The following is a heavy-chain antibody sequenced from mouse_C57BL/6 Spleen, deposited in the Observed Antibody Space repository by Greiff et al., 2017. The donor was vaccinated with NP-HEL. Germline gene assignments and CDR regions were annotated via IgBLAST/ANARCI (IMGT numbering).Heavy chain of an antibody. CDR1: GYTFTSYG. J-gene: IGHJ4*01. CDR2: IYPRSGNT. V-gene: IGHV1-81*01. CDR3: ARGGYSNYYAMDY. Sequence: QVQLKESGAELARPGASVKLSCKASGYTFTSYGISWVKQRTGQGLEWIGEIYPRSGNTYYNEKFKGKATLTADKSYSTAYMELRSLTSEDSAVYFCARGGYSNYYAMDYWGQGTSVTVSS. D-gene: IGHD2-5*01.